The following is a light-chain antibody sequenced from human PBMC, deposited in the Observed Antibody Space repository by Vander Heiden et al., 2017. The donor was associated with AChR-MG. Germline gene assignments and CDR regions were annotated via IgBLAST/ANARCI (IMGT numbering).Light chain of an antibody. CDR3: LSYDSSRGGFYV. CDR1: TSHIRGGYD. CDR2: DNH. J-gene: IGLJ1*01. V-gene: IGLV1-40*01. Sequence: QSVLTQPPSVSGAAGQRVTLSCTGSTSHIRGGYDVHWHQPLPGRAPTILIQDNHIRPSGVPDRFSGSKSGTSASLTITGLQAEDEADYHCLSYDSSRGGFYVFGSGTRVTVL.